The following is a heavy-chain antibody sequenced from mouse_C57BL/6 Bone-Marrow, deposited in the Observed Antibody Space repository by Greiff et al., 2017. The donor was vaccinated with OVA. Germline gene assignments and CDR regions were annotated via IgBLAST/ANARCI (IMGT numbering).Heavy chain of an antibody. CDR2: ISDGGSYT. Sequence: EVQLVESGGGLVKPGGSLKLSCAASGFTFSSYAMSWVRQTPEKRLEWVATISDGGSYTYYPDNAKNNLYLQMSHLKSEDTAMYYCARDREGYDGYPAWFAYWGQGTLVTVSA. D-gene: IGHD2-3*01. V-gene: IGHV5-4*01. CDR1: GFTFSSYA. CDR3: ARDREGYDGYPAWFAY. J-gene: IGHJ3*01.